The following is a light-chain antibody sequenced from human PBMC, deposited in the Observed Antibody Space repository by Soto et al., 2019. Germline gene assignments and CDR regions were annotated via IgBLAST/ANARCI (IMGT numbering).Light chain of an antibody. CDR1: SSDVGGYNY. CDR3: SSYTISSTRV. J-gene: IGLJ3*02. Sequence: QSALTQPASVSGSPGQSITISCTGTSSDVGGYNYVSWYQQHPGKAPKVMIYEVSNRPSGVSNRFSGSKSGNTASLTISGLQAEDEADYYCSSYTISSTRVFGGGTKVTVL. V-gene: IGLV2-14*01. CDR2: EVS.